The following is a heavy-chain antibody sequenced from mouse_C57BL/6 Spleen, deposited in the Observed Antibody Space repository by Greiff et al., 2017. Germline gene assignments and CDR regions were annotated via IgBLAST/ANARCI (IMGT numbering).Heavy chain of an antibody. CDR2: IYPGDGDT. D-gene: IGHD2-2*01. J-gene: IGHJ2*01. Sequence: QVQLQQSGAELVKPGASVKISCKASGYAFSSYWMNWVKQRPGKGLEWIGQIYPGDGDTNYNGKFKGKATLTADKSSSTAYMQLSSLTSEDSAVYFCARPVYYGYDGWAFFDYWGQGTTLTVSS. CDR1: GYAFSSYW. CDR3: ARPVYYGYDGWAFFDY. V-gene: IGHV1-80*01.